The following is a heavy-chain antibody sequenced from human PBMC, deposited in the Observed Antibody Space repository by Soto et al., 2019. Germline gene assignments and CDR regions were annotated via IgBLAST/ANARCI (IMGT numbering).Heavy chain of an antibody. Sequence: QVQLVQSGAEVKQPGASVKISCKTSGDTFSSYSINWVRQAPGQGLEWMAWISTTSGNTHYAERVQGRVPVTLDKSARTAFMEMWGLTSDDTAVYFCARDNGYYDFWGQGTLVNVSS. CDR2: ISTTSGNT. CDR1: GDTFSSYS. CDR3: ARDNGYYDF. V-gene: IGHV1-18*01. J-gene: IGHJ4*02. D-gene: IGHD2-8*01.